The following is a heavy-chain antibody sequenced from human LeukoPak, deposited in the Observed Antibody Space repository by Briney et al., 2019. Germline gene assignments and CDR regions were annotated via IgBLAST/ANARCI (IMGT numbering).Heavy chain of an antibody. CDR1: GVSISSGDYY. Sequence: SETLSLTCTVSGVSISSGDYYWRWIRQPPGKGLEWIGYIYYSGSTYYNPSLKSRITISVDTSKTQFSLKLSSVTAADTAVYYCARDGENDYWGQGTLVTVSS. D-gene: IGHD3-10*01. V-gene: IGHV4-30-4*01. CDR2: IYYSGST. J-gene: IGHJ4*02. CDR3: ARDGENDY.